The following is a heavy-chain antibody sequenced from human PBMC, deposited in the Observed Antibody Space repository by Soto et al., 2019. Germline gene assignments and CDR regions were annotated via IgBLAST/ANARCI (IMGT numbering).Heavy chain of an antibody. J-gene: IGHJ4*02. CDR3: ASDAQGSSFFDY. V-gene: IGHV4-59*01. CDR2: IYYTGST. D-gene: IGHD3-16*02. Sequence: SETLSLTCTVSGGSISNSYWSWLRQPPGKGLEWIGYIYYTGSTNYNPSLKSRVTISLDTSKNQFSLRLSSVTAADTAVYYCASDAQGSSFFDYWGQGALVTV. CDR1: GGSISNSY.